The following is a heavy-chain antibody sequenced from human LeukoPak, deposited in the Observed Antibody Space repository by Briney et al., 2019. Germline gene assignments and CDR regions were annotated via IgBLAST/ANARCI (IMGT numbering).Heavy chain of an antibody. D-gene: IGHD3-22*01. CDR3: ARDRGDYYDSSGYSFDY. CDR1: GGTFSSYA. CDR2: IIPIFGTA. Sequence: GASVKVSCKASGGTFSSYAISWVRQAPGQGLEWMGGIIPIFGTANYAQKFQGRVTITADKSTSTAYMELSSLRSEDTAVYYCARDRGDYYDSSGYSFDYWGQGTLVTVSS. V-gene: IGHV1-69*06. J-gene: IGHJ4*02.